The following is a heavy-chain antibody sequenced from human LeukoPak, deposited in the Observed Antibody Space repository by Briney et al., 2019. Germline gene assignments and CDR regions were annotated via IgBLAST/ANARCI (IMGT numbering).Heavy chain of an antibody. Sequence: SETLSLTCTVPGGSISSYQWSWIRQPPGKGLEWIAYIYYSWSTNYNPSLKRRVTISVDTSKNQFSLKLRSVTAADTAVYYCARTTEGGYTYGYFYYYYMDVWGKGTTVTIPS. D-gene: IGHD5-18*01. J-gene: IGHJ6*03. CDR2: IYYSWST. CDR1: GGSISSYQ. CDR3: ARTTEGGYTYGYFYYYYMDV. V-gene: IGHV4-59*01.